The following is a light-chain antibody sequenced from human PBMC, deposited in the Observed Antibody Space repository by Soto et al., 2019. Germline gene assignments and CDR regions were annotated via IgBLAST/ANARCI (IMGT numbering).Light chain of an antibody. CDR3: SSYAGDSTYV. CDR2: EGS. V-gene: IGLV2-23*01. Sequence: QSVLTQPASVSGSPGQSITISCTGSNSDIGSYNFVSWYQQYPGKAPKLIIYEGSKRPSGVSLRFSGSKSDNTASLTISGLLAEDEADYYCSSYAGDSTYVFGSGTKLTVL. J-gene: IGLJ6*01. CDR1: NSDIGSYNF.